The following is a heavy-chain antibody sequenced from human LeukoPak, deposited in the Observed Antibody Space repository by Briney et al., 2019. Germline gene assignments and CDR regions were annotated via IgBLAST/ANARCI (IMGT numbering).Heavy chain of an antibody. CDR2: FSSSSGTM. J-gene: IGHJ4*02. Sequence: PGGSLRLSCAASGFTFSTYRMNWVRQAPGKGLEWVSYFSSSSGTMYYAGSVRGRFTISRDIAKNSLYLQMNSLRAEDTAVYYCATVGSSWFYDYWGQGTLVTVSS. D-gene: IGHD6-13*01. CDR3: ATVGSSWFYDY. V-gene: IGHV3-48*01. CDR1: GFTFSTYR.